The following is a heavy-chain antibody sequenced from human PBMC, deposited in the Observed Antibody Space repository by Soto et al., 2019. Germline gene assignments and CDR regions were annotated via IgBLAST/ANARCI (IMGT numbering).Heavy chain of an antibody. CDR3: ARGPVSGSYNVYYYYGMDV. CDR2: ISSSSSTI. Sequence: EVQLVESGGGLVQPGGSLRLSCAASGFTFSSYSMNWVRQAPGKGLEWVSYISSSSSTIYYADSVKGRFTISRDNAKHSLYLQMNSLRDEDTAVYYCARGPVSGSYNVYYYYGMDVWGQGTTVTVSS. V-gene: IGHV3-48*02. J-gene: IGHJ6*02. D-gene: IGHD1-26*01. CDR1: GFTFSSYS.